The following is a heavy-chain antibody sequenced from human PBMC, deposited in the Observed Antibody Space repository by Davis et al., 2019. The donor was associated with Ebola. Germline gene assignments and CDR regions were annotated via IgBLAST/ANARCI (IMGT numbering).Heavy chain of an antibody. V-gene: IGHV4-34*01. D-gene: IGHD3-3*01. J-gene: IGHJ4*02. CDR1: GGSFSDFY. Sequence: PSETLSLTCAVYGGSFSDFYWSWIRQPPGKGLEWIGEINHSGSTNYNPSLKSRVTISIDTSKNQFSLKLSSVTAADTAVYYCARGVTIFGVVTPIFNYWGQGTLVTVSS. CDR2: INHSGST. CDR3: ARGVTIFGVVTPIFNY.